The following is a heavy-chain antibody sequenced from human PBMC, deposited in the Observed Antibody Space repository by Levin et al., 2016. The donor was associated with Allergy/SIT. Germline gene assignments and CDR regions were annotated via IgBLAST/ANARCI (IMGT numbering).Heavy chain of an antibody. Sequence: GGSLRLSCAASGFTFSYYGMHWVRQAPGKGLVWISHIQNDGSRTTYADSVKGRFSISRDNAKKTVYLQMNSLRAEDTAVYYCARGDYEGFDYWGRGTLVTVSS. V-gene: IGHV3-74*03. CDR3: ARGDYEGFDY. CDR2: IQNDGSRT. D-gene: IGHD4-17*01. J-gene: IGHJ4*02. CDR1: GFTFSYYG.